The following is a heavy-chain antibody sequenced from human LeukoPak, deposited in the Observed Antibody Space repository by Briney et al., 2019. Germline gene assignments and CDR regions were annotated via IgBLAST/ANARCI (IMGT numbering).Heavy chain of an antibody. D-gene: IGHD3-16*02. J-gene: IGHJ5*02. CDR2: ISWNSGSI. CDR3: AKDIRLRLGELSLNWFDP. Sequence: PGGSLRLSCAASGFTFDDYAMHWVRQAPGKGLEWVSGISWNSGSIGYADSVKGRFTISRDNAKNSLYLQMNSLRAEDTALYYCAKDIRLRLGELSLNWFDPWGQGTLVTVSS. CDR1: GFTFDDYA. V-gene: IGHV3-9*01.